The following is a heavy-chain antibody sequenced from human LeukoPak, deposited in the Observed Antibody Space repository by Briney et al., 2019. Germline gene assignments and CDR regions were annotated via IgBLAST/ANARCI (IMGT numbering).Heavy chain of an antibody. CDR2: FDPEDGET. J-gene: IGHJ5*02. D-gene: IGHD3-10*01. Sequence: ASVKVSCKVSGYTLTELSMHWVRQAPGKGPEWMGGFDPEDGETIYAQKFQGRVTMTEDTSTDTAYMELSSLRSEDTAVYYCATEPLWFGEFLGGFDPWGQGTLVTVSS. CDR1: GYTLTELS. CDR3: ATEPLWFGEFLGGFDP. V-gene: IGHV1-24*01.